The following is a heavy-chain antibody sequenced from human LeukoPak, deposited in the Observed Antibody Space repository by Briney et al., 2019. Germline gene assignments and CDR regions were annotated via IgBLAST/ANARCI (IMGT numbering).Heavy chain of an antibody. CDR2: INHSGST. CDR1: GGSFSGYY. CDR3: ARPYYYDSSGYYFRF. Sequence: SETLSLTCAVYGGSFSGYYWSWIRQPPGRGLEWIGEINHSGSTNYNPSLKSRVTISVDTSKNQFSLKLSSVTAADTAVYYCARPYYYDSSGYYFRFWGQGTLVTVSS. V-gene: IGHV4-34*01. J-gene: IGHJ4*02. D-gene: IGHD3-22*01.